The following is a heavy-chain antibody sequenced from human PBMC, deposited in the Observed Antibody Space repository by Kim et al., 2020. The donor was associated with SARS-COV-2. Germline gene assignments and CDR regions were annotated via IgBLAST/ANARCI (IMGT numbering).Heavy chain of an antibody. Sequence: GGSLRLSCATSGFAFSSYAMTWVRQAPGKGLDWVSTVTAGGETTWPADSVKGRFTISRDNSKNTLYLQLNSLRVEDTASYYCAKRAESPDSGSSPRHFTMDAWGQGNTVTVSS. CDR3: AKRAESPDSGSSPRHFTMDA. D-gene: IGHD3-10*01. J-gene: IGHJ6*02. CDR1: GFAFSSYA. CDR2: VTAGGETT. V-gene: IGHV3-23*01.